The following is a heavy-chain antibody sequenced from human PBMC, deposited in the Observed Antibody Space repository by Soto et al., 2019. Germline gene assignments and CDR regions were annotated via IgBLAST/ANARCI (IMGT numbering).Heavy chain of an antibody. CDR2: ISGSGGST. J-gene: IGHJ3*02. D-gene: IGHD3-10*01. CDR1: GSTFSRYA. V-gene: IGHV3-23*01. Sequence: GGSLRLSCAASGSTFSRYAMNWVRQAPGKGPEWVSAISGSGGSTYYADSVKGRFTISRDNSKNTLYLQMNSLRAEDTAVYYCAKFGPDAFDIWGQGTMVTVSS. CDR3: AKFGPDAFDI.